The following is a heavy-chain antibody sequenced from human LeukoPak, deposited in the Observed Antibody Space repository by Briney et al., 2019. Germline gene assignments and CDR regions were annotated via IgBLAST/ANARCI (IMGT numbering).Heavy chain of an antibody. Sequence: PGGSLRLSCAASGFSVSSNYMRWVRQAAGRGLEWGSVIYSGGSTYYADSVKGRFTISRDKTKNSLYLQMTTLSAEDTAVYYCARDPGGFTFGGVTLSDYWGQGTLVTVSS. CDR2: IYSGGST. CDR1: GFSVSSNY. V-gene: IGHV3-53*01. J-gene: IGHJ4*02. D-gene: IGHD3-16*01. CDR3: ARDPGGFTFGGVTLSDY.